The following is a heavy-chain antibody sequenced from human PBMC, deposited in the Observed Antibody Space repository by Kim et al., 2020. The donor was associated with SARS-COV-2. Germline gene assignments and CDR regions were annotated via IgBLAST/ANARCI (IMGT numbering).Heavy chain of an antibody. CDR2: INSDGSST. V-gene: IGHV3-74*01. CDR1: GFTFSSYW. J-gene: IGHJ6*02. D-gene: IGHD5-12*01. Sequence: GGSLRLSCAASGFTFSSYWMHWVRQAPGKGLVWVSRINSDGSSTSYADSVKGRFTISRDNAKNTLYLQMNSLRAEDTAVYYCARISGYSGYDWRNYYYYYGMDVWGQGTTVTVSS. CDR3: ARISGYSGYDWRNYYYYYGMDV.